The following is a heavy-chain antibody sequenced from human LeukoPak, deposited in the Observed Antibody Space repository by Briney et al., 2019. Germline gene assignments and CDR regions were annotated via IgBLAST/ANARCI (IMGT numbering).Heavy chain of an antibody. CDR1: GYTFTSYG. D-gene: IGHD2-15*01. CDR3: ARGYCSGGSCYSLWYYYYYMDV. V-gene: IGHV1-18*01. Sequence: GAXEKVSCKASGYTFTSYGISWVRQAPGQGLEWMGWISAYNGNTNYAQKLQGRVTMTTDTSTSTAYMEMRSLRSDDTAVYYCARGYCSGGSCYSLWYYYYYMDVWGKGTTVTVSS. CDR2: ISAYNGNT. J-gene: IGHJ6*03.